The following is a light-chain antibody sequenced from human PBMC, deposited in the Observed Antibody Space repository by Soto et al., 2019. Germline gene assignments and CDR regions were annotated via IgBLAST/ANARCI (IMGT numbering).Light chain of an antibody. CDR1: SSNIGAGYD. CDR2: GNS. V-gene: IGLV1-40*01. J-gene: IGLJ2*01. Sequence: QLVLTQPPSVSGAPGQRVTISCTGSSSNIGAGYDVHWYQQPPGTAPKLLIYGNSNRPSGVPDRFSGSKSGTSASLAITGLQAEDEADYYCQSYDSSLSALFGGGTKVTVL. CDR3: QSYDSSLSAL.